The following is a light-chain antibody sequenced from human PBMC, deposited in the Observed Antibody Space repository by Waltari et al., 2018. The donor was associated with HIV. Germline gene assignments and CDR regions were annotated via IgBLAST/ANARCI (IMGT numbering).Light chain of an antibody. CDR3: GTWDRSLSAAV. V-gene: IGLV1-51*01. CDR2: DNN. Sequence: QSVLTQPPSVSAAPGQKVTISCSGSPSNIGNDYVSCYQHVPGAAPRLLIYDNNKRPSGIPDRFSGSRSGTSATLGITGLQTGDEAHYYCGTWDRSLSAAVFGGGTKLTVL. CDR1: PSNIGNDY. J-gene: IGLJ3*02.